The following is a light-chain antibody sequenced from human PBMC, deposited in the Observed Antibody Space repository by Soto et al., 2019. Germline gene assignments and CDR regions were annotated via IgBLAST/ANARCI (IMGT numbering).Light chain of an antibody. CDR2: DAS. V-gene: IGKV3-15*01. J-gene: IGKJ2*01. CDR1: QNVTSR. CDR3: HQYNSWPPGT. Sequence: EMVMAQSPATLSVSPGERATLSCRASQNVTSRLAWYQQRPGQAPRLLISDASTRATGIPARFSGSGSGTEFTLTISSLQSEDFALYYCHQYNSWPPGTFGQGTKVDIK.